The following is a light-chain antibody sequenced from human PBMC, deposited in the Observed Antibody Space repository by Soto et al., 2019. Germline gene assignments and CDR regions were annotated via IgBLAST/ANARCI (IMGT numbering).Light chain of an antibody. CDR1: SSNIGSNY. Sequence: QSVLTQPPSASGTPGQRVTISCSGSSSNIGSNYVYWYQQLPGTAPKLLIYRNNQRPSGVPDRFSGSKSGTSASLAISGLRSEDEADYYCAAWYDRLSGRNVVFGGGTKLTVL. J-gene: IGLJ2*01. CDR3: AAWYDRLSGRNVV. V-gene: IGLV1-47*01. CDR2: RNN.